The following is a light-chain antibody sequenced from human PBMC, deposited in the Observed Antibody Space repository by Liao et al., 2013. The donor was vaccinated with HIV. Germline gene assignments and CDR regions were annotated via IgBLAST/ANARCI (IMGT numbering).Light chain of an antibody. CDR1: KLGDRD. Sequence: SYELTQPPSVSVSPGQTASIPCSGDKLGDRDASWYQQKPGQSPVLVIYQDTKRPSGISERFSASTSGNTATLTITGTQAMDEADYYCQAWDGSSVVFGGGTKLTVL. J-gene: IGLJ3*02. CDR2: QDT. V-gene: IGLV3-1*01. CDR3: QAWDGSSVV.